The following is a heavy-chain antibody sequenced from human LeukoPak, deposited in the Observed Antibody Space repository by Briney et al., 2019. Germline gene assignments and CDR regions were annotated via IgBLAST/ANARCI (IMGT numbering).Heavy chain of an antibody. V-gene: IGHV4-39*02. CDR3: ARAQGYGGNFDY. CDR1: GGSLSSTNYY. Sequence: SETLSLTCTVSGGSLSSTNYYWGWIRQPPGKGLEWIGSIYYSGRTYYNPSLKSRVTISIDTSKNQFSLNLSSVTAADTAVYYCARAQGYGGNFDYWGQGTLVTVSS. CDR2: IYYSGRT. D-gene: IGHD4-23*01. J-gene: IGHJ4*02.